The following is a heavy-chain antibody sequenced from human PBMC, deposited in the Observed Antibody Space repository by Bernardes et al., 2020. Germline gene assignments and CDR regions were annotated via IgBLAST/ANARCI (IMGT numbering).Heavy chain of an antibody. CDR3: AKDRVGYGDYGMDV. J-gene: IGHJ6*02. D-gene: IGHD5-18*01. CDR1: GSTIADSA. V-gene: IGHV3-9*01. Sequence: GGSLRLSCVASGSTIADSAMHWVRQIPGKGLEWVSTINWNSANIGYSASVKGRFTISRDNAKNSVFLEMNNLRPEDTALYYCAKDRVGYGDYGMDVWGQGTTVTVSS. CDR2: INWNSANI.